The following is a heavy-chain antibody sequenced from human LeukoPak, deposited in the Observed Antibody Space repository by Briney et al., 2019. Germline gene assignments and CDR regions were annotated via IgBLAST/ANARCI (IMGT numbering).Heavy chain of an antibody. D-gene: IGHD5-12*01. Sequence: PGGSLRLSCAASGFTFSDYYMSWIRQAPGKGLEWVSYISSSGSTIYYADSVKGRFTISRDNAKNSLYLQMNSLRAEDTAVYYCARRAYSGYGIDAFDIWGQGTMVTVSS. J-gene: IGHJ3*02. CDR3: ARRAYSGYGIDAFDI. V-gene: IGHV3-11*04. CDR1: GFTFSDYY. CDR2: ISSSGSTI.